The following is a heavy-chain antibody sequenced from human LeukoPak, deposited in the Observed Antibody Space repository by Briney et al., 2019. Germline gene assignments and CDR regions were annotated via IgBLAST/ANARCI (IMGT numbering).Heavy chain of an antibody. D-gene: IGHD3-10*01. CDR2: INPNSGGT. CDR1: GYTFTGYY. J-gene: IGHJ4*02. Sequence: GASVKVSCKASGYTFTGYYMHWVRQAPGQGLEWMGWINPNSGGTNYAQKFQGRVTMTRDTSISTAYMELGRLRSDDTAVYYCARASSGSYYGVYYFDYWGQGTLVTVSS. V-gene: IGHV1-2*02. CDR3: ARASSGSYYGVYYFDY.